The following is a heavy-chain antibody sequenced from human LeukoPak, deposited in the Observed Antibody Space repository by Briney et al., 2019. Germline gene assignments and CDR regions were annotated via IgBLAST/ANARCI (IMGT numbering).Heavy chain of an antibody. J-gene: IGHJ6*03. CDR1: GYNFTNYS. CDR2: ISPYNGNT. V-gene: IGHV1-18*01. CDR3: ARVIDGSSPLLSYSFYMDV. Sequence: ASVKVSCKSSGYNFTNYSVCWVRQAPGQGLEYGGWISPYNGNTNYVLRSQGRVTLTTDTSTTTDYLDLTSFTSDDTVVYFCARVIDGSSPLLSYSFYMDVWGEGTTVTVSS. D-gene: IGHD2/OR15-2a*01.